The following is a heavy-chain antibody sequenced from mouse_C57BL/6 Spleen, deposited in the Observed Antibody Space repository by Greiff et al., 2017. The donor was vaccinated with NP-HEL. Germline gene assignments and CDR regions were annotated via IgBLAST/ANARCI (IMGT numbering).Heavy chain of an antibody. V-gene: IGHV1-9*01. CDR3: AREGAFITTVVGYFDY. CDR2: ILPGSGST. CDR1: GYTFTGYW. D-gene: IGHD1-1*01. Sequence: QVQLKQSGAELMKPGASVKLSCKATGYTFTGYWIEWVKQRPGHGLEWIGEILPGSGSTNYNEKFKGKATFTADTSSNTAYMQLSSLTTEDSAIYYCAREGAFITTVVGYFDYWGQGTTLTVSS. J-gene: IGHJ2*01.